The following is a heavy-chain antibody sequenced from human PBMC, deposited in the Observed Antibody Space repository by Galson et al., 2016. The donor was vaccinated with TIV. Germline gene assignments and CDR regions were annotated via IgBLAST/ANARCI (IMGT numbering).Heavy chain of an antibody. Sequence: SLRLSCAASGFTFDDYGMHWVRQAPGKGPEWVAFISYSGGNKYYGDSVKGRFTISRDNSKDTVYLEMNSLRTEDTAMYYCAKAQEKYFSNLYYGMAVWGQGTMVTVSS. J-gene: IGHJ6*02. CDR1: GFTFDDYG. V-gene: IGHV3-30*18. CDR2: ISYSGGNK. CDR3: AKAQEKYFSNLYYGMAV. D-gene: IGHD4-11*01.